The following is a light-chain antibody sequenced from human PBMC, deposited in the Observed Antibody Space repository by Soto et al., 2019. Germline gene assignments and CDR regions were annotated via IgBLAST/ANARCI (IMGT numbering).Light chain of an antibody. Sequence: IVLTQSPGTLSLSPGERATLSCRASRSVSSYLAWYQQKPGQAPRLLIDGASRRATGIPARFSGSGSGTDFTLTLSSLEPEDFAVYYCQQRSSSITFGQGTRLEIK. CDR1: RSVSSY. CDR3: QQRSSSIT. V-gene: IGKV3-11*01. CDR2: GAS. J-gene: IGKJ5*01.